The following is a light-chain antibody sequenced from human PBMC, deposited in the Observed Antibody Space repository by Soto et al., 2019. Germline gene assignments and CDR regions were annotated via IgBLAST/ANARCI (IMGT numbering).Light chain of an antibody. V-gene: IGKV1-5*01. Sequence: DIQMTQSPSALSASVGDRVTITCRASQFISRDLTWYQQKPGKAPKFLISAAASLQSGVPSRFSGSGSGTEFTLTISSLQPDDFATYYCQQYNSYSQTFGQGTTGDIK. CDR1: QFISRD. CDR2: AAA. J-gene: IGKJ1*01. CDR3: QQYNSYSQT.